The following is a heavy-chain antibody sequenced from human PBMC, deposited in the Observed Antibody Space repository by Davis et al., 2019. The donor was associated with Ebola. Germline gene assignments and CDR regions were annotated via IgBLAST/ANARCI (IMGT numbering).Heavy chain of an antibody. D-gene: IGHD3-16*02. J-gene: IGHJ4*02. CDR1: GFTFSSYA. V-gene: IGHV3-30-3*01. Sequence: LSLTCAASGFTFSSYAMHWVRQAPGKGLEWVAVISYDGSNKYYADSVKGRFTISRDNSKNTLYLQMNSLRAEDTAVYYCANSIMITFGGVIVKGVDYWGQGTLVTVSS. CDR3: ANSIMITFGGVIVKGVDY. CDR2: ISYDGSNK.